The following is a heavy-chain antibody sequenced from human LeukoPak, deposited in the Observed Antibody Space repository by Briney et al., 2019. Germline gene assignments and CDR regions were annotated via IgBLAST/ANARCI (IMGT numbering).Heavy chain of an antibody. CDR3: ARLVSDLHYYDSSGYKWFDP. CDR2: IYPGDSDT. V-gene: IGHV5-51*01. D-gene: IGHD3-22*01. Sequence: PGESLKISCKGSGYSFTSYWIGWVRQMPGKGLEWMGIIYPGDSDTRYSPSFQGQVTISADKSISTAYLQWSSLKASDTAMYYCARLVSDLHYYDSSGYKWFDPWGQGTLVTVSS. J-gene: IGHJ5*02. CDR1: GYSFTSYW.